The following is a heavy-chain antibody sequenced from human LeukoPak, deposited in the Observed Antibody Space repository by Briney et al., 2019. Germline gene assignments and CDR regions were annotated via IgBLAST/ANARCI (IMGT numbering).Heavy chain of an antibody. V-gene: IGHV3-23*01. Sequence: PGGSLRLSCTASGFTFSDYAMSWVRQAPGKGLEWVSGISGSGGSIRYADSVKGRFIISRDNSKNTLYLQMNSLREEDTAVYYCVRDFRSADYWGQGTLVTVSS. CDR3: VRDFRSADY. J-gene: IGHJ4*02. CDR2: ISGSGGSI. CDR1: GFTFSDYA.